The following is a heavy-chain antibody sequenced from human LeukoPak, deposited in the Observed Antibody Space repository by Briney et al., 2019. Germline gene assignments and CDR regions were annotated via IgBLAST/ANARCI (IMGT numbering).Heavy chain of an antibody. D-gene: IGHD6-25*01. CDR1: GFTFSSYW. J-gene: IGHJ4*02. Sequence: GGPLRLSCAASGFTFSSYWMHWVRQAPGKGLVWVSRINSDGYSTSYADSVKGRFTISRDNAKKTLYLQMTSLRAEDTAVYYCTRGISAARDFWGQGALVTVSS. V-gene: IGHV3-74*01. CDR3: TRGISAARDF. CDR2: INSDGYST.